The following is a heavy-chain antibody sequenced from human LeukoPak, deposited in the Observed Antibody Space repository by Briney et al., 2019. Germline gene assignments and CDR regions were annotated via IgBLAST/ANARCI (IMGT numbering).Heavy chain of an antibody. CDR1: GYTFTSFG. J-gene: IGHJ4*02. CDR2: ISAYNGNT. D-gene: IGHD3-3*01. Sequence: ASVKVSCKASGYTFTSFGISWVRQAPGQGLEWMGWISAYNGNTNYAQKLQGRATMTTDTSTSTAYMELRSLRSDDTAVYYCARDRQYYDFWSGPDYWGQGTLVTVSS. CDR3: ARDRQYYDFWSGPDY. V-gene: IGHV1-18*01.